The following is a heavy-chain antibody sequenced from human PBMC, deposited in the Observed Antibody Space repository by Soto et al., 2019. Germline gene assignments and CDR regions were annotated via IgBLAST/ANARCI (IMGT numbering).Heavy chain of an antibody. CDR3: AISSYYYDSSANDAFDI. J-gene: IGHJ3*02. Sequence: PGGSLRLSCAASGFTFDDYAMHWVRQAPGKGLEWVSLISWDGGSTYYADSVKGRFTISRDNSKDSLYLQMNSLRAEDTALYYYAISSYYYDSSANDAFDIWGQGTMVTVSS. CDR2: ISWDGGST. D-gene: IGHD3-22*01. CDR1: GFTFDDYA. V-gene: IGHV3-43D*04.